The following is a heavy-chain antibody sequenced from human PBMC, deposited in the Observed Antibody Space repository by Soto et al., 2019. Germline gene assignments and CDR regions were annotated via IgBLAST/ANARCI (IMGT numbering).Heavy chain of an antibody. CDR1: GFTFSSYG. CDR2: IWYDGSNK. D-gene: IGHD3-10*01. J-gene: IGHJ4*02. V-gene: IGHV3-33*01. Sequence: QVQLVESGGGVVQPGRSLRLSCAASGFTFSSYGMHWVRRAPGKGLEWVAVIWYDGSNKYYADSVKGRFTISRDNSKNTLYLQMNSLRAEDTAVYYCAPEPVRGVIPFDYWGQGTLVTVSS. CDR3: APEPVRGVIPFDY.